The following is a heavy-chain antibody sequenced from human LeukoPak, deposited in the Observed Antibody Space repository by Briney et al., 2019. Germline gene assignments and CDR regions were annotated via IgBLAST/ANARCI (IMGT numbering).Heavy chain of an antibody. J-gene: IGHJ6*02. CDR1: GFTFSSYS. Sequence: PGGSLRLSCAASGFTFSSYSMNWVRQAPGKGLEWVSSISSSSSYIYYADSVKGRFTISRDNAKNSLYLQMNSLRAEDTAVYYCARDNDVVVPAAMLLGYYYYYGMDVWGQGTTVTVSS. D-gene: IGHD2-2*01. CDR3: ARDNDVVVPAAMLLGYYYYYGMDV. V-gene: IGHV3-21*01. CDR2: ISSSSSYI.